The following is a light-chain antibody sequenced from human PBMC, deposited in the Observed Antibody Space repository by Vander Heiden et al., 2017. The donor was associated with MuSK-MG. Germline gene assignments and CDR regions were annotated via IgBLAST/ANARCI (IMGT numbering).Light chain of an antibody. CDR3: QQYYTIPLT. CDR2: RAS. CDR1: QSVLSSSNNKNY. Sequence: DIVMTQSPDSLAVSLGERATINCKSSQSVLSSSNNKNYLAWYQQKLGHPPKLVISRASTRESGVPDRFSGSGSGTDFTLTISSLQAEDVAVYYCQQYYTIPLTFGGGTKVEI. V-gene: IGKV4-1*01. J-gene: IGKJ4*01.